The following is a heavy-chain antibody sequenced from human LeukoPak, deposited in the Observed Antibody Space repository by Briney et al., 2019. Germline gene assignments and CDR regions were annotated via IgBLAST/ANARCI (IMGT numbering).Heavy chain of an antibody. CDR1: GFTFSSYE. D-gene: IGHD3-9*01. CDR2: ISSSGSTI. J-gene: IGHJ4*02. Sequence: PGGSLRLSCAASGFTFSSYEMNWVRQAPGKGLEWVSYISSSGSTIYYADSVKGRFTISRDNAKNSLYLQMNSLRAEDTAVYYCARDSLFDWRGNQRKFDYWGQGTLVTVSS. CDR3: ARDSLFDWRGNQRKFDY. V-gene: IGHV3-48*03.